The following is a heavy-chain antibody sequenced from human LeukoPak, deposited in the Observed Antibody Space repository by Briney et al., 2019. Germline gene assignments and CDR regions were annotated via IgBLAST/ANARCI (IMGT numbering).Heavy chain of an antibody. D-gene: IGHD3-9*01. Sequence: ASVKVSCKASGYTFTSYDINWVRQATGQGLEWMGWMNPNSGNTGYAQKFQGRVTITRNTSISTAYMELSSLRSEDTAVYYCARVGTDDILTGPKYYFDYWGQGTLVTVSS. J-gene: IGHJ4*02. CDR2: MNPNSGNT. CDR1: GYTFTSYD. V-gene: IGHV1-8*03. CDR3: ARVGTDDILTGPKYYFDY.